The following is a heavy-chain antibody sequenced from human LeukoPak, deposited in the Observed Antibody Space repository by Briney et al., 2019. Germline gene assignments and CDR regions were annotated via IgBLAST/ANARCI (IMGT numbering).Heavy chain of an antibody. J-gene: IGHJ3*01. CDR2: FDPEDGET. Sequence: ASVKVSHMVSGYTLTELSMHWVRQPPGKGLEWMGGFDPEDGETIYAQKFQGRVTLTEDTSTDTAYMELSSLRSEDTAVYYCATGGDYQGAAFDFGGQGTMVTVSS. D-gene: IGHD4-17*01. CDR1: GYTLTELS. V-gene: IGHV1-24*01. CDR3: ATGGDYQGAAFDF.